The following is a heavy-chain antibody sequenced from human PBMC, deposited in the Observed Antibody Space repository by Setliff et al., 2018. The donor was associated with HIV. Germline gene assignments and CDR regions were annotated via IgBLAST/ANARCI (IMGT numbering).Heavy chain of an antibody. CDR3: AGHKSGLQTLMTWFDP. CDR1: GYTYTKYD. D-gene: IGHD2-8*01. V-gene: IGHV1-8*03. J-gene: IGHJ5*02. CDR2: MNPNSGNA. Sequence: ASVKVSCKASGYTYTKYDINWVRQATGQGLEWMGWMNPNSGNAEYAQRFQGRVTLTRNTSISTAYMELSSLTSEDTAVYFCAGHKSGLQTLMTWFDPWGQGTLVTVSS.